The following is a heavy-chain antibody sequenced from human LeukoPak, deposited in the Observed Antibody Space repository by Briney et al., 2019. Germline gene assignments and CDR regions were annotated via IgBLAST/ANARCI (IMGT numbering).Heavy chain of an antibody. CDR3: SRGREGSILDC. Sequence: GGSLRLSCAASGFTFSSYGMHWVRQAPGKGLEWVAVIWYDGSNKYYADSVKGRFTISRDNAKNTPYLQMNSLRAEDTAVYYCSRGREGSILDCWGQGTLVTVSS. CDR2: IWYDGSNK. J-gene: IGHJ4*02. V-gene: IGHV3-33*01. D-gene: IGHD3-10*01. CDR1: GFTFSSYG.